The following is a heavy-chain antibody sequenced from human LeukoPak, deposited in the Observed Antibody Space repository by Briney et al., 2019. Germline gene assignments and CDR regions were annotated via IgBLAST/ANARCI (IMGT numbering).Heavy chain of an antibody. Sequence: GGSLRLSCAASGFTFSSYGMSWVRQAPGKGLEWVSAISGSGGSTYYADSVKGRFTISRDNSKNTLYLQMNSLRAEDTAVYYCAKDLLISRIAAAGPFDSWGQGTLVTVSS. D-gene: IGHD6-13*01. CDR2: ISGSGGST. CDR3: AKDLLISRIAAAGPFDS. CDR1: GFTFSSYG. J-gene: IGHJ4*02. V-gene: IGHV3-23*01.